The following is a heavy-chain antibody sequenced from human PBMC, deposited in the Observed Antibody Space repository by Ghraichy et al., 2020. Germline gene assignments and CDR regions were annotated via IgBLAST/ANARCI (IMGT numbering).Heavy chain of an antibody. CDR2: IYPGDSDT. J-gene: IGHJ4*02. CDR1: GYSFTNYW. CDR3: ARHLYDNGLDY. Sequence: GESLNISCKGSGYSFTNYWIGWVRQMPGKGLEWMGFIYPGDSDTRYSPSFQGQVTISADKSISTAYLQWTSLKASDTAMYYCARHLYDNGLDYWGQGTLVTASS. D-gene: IGHD3-22*01. V-gene: IGHV5-51*01.